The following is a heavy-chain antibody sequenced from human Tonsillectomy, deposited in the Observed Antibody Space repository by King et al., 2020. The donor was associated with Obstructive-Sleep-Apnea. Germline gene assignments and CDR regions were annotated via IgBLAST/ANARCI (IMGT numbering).Heavy chain of an antibody. CDR2: MYYSGNT. CDR1: GDSISNYY. J-gene: IGHJ4*02. D-gene: IGHD5-12*01. CDR3: ARHRGVEDYGGYGDYFDY. V-gene: IGHV4-59*08. Sequence: QLQESGPGLVKPSETLSLTCTVSGDSISNYYWSWIRQPPGKGLEWIGYMYYSGNTNYNPSLKIRVTISVDTSKIQFSLRLSSVTAADTAVYYCARHRGVEDYGGYGDYFDYWGQGTLVTVSS.